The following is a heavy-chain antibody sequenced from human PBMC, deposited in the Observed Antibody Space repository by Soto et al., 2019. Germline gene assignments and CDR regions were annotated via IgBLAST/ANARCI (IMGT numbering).Heavy chain of an antibody. CDR3: ARVRNRNYESDYYYYGMDV. CDR1: GGSISSGDYY. D-gene: IGHD1-7*01. J-gene: IGHJ6*02. CDR2: IYYSGST. V-gene: IGHV4-30-4*01. Sequence: PSETLSLTCTVSGGSISSGDYYWSWIRQPPGKGLEWIGYIYYSGSTYYNPSLKSRVTISVDTSKNQFSLKLSSVTAADTAVYYCARVRNRNYESDYYYYGMDVWGQGTTVTVSS.